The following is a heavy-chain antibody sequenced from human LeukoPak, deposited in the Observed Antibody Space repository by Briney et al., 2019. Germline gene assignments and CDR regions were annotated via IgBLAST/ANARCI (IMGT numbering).Heavy chain of an antibody. CDR2: IYYSGST. V-gene: IGHV4-39*07. J-gene: IGHJ5*02. CDR1: GGSISSSSYY. D-gene: IGHD2-15*01. Sequence: TSETLSLTCTVSGGSISSSSYYWGWIRHPPGKGLEWIGSIYYSGSTYYNPSLKSRVTISVDTSKNQFSLKLSSVTAADTAVYYCARDPVVVAAPNWFDPWGQGTLVTVSS. CDR3: ARDPVVVAAPNWFDP.